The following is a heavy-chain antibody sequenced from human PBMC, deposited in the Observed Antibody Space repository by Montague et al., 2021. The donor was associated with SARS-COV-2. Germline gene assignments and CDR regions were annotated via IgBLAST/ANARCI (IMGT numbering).Heavy chain of an antibody. CDR2: ICCSATT. Sequence: SETLSLTCTVYGGSISSNSYYWGWLRQPPGKGLNWIVSICCSATTNSTPSLKGRVTISVDTSKNQFSLKLISVTAADTSVYYCSRQTNSGSPVYIDVWGRGTLVTVSS. V-gene: IGHV4-39*01. CDR1: GGSISSNSYY. D-gene: IGHD2-15*01. J-gene: IGHJ2*01. CDR3: SRQTNSGSPVYIDV.